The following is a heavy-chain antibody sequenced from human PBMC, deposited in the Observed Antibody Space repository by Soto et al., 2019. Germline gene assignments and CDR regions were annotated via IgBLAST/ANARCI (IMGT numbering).Heavy chain of an antibody. CDR2: ITETGGDT. Sequence: GGSLRLSCATSGFTFSSFVMRWVRQTPGKGLEWVSTITETGGDTYYTDSVKGRFTISRDNSKNTLYLQMSSLRAEDTALYYCTKASSDRHHMDVWGQGTTVTVSS. J-gene: IGHJ6*02. V-gene: IGHV3-23*01. CDR3: TKASSDRHHMDV. CDR1: GFTFSSFV.